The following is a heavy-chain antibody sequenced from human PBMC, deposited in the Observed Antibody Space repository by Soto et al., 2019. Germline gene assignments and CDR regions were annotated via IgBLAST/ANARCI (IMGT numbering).Heavy chain of an antibody. Sequence: SETLSLTCTVSGGSISSGDYYWSWIRQPPGKGLEWIGEINHSGSTNYNPSLKSRVTISVDTSKNQFSLRVNSVTVADTAVYYCARPMTAVTTSLIYWSQGTLVTVSS. CDR1: GGSISSGDYY. CDR3: ARPMTAVTTSLIY. CDR2: INHSGST. D-gene: IGHD4-17*01. J-gene: IGHJ4*02. V-gene: IGHV4-39*07.